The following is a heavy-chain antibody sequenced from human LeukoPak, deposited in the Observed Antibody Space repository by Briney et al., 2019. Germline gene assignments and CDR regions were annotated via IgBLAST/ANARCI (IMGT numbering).Heavy chain of an antibody. Sequence: ASVKVSCKASGYTFTSYGISWVRQAPGQGLEWMGWISAYNGNTNYAQKLQGRVTMTTDTSTSTAYMELRSLRSDDTAVYYCASETTVTTHYYYYYGMDVWGQGTTVTVSS. CDR3: ASETTVTTHYYYYYGMDV. V-gene: IGHV1-18*01. CDR2: ISAYNGNT. CDR1: GYTFTSYG. D-gene: IGHD4-17*01. J-gene: IGHJ6*02.